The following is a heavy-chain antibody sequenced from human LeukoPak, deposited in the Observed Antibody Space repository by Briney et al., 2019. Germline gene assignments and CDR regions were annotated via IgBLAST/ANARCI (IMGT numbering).Heavy chain of an antibody. CDR3: AKERGDTYGHELFDY. CDR1: GFTFSSYS. V-gene: IGHV3-21*04. D-gene: IGHD5-18*01. J-gene: IGHJ4*02. Sequence: GGSLRLSCAASGFTFSSYSMNWVRQAPGKGLEWVSSISSSSSYIYYADSVKGRFTISRDNSKNTLYLQMNSLRVEDTAIYYCAKERGDTYGHELFDYWGQGTLVTVSS. CDR2: ISSSSSYI.